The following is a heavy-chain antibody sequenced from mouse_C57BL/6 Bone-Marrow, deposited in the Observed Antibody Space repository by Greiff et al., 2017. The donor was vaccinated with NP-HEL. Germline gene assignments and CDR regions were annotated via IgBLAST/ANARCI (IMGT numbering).Heavy chain of an antibody. CDR1: GFTFSSYA. CDR3: ARKGYDPTGAMDY. D-gene: IGHD1-1*01. V-gene: IGHV5-4*03. CDR2: ISDGGSYT. J-gene: IGHJ4*01. Sequence: EVKLVESGGGLVKPGGSLKLSCAASGFTFSSYAMSWVRQTPEKRLEWVATISDGGSYTYYPDNVKGRFTISRDNAKNNLYLQMSHLKSEDTAMYYCARKGYDPTGAMDYWGQGTSVTVSS.